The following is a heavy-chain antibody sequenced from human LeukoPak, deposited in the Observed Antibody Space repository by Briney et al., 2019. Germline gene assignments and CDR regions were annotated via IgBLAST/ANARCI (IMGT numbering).Heavy chain of an antibody. J-gene: IGHJ1*01. Sequence: SETLSLTCTVSGGSISSYYWSWIRQPPGKGLEWIGYINYSGSTKYNPSLKSRVTISVDTSKNQFSLKVSSVTAADTAVYYCARGEDGDYYFQHWGQGTLVTVSS. D-gene: IGHD4-17*01. CDR3: ARGEDGDYYFQH. CDR1: GGSISSYY. CDR2: INYSGST. V-gene: IGHV4-59*12.